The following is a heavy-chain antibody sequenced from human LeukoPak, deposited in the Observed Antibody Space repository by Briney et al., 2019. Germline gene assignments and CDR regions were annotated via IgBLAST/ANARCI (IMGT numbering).Heavy chain of an antibody. V-gene: IGHV3-20*04. Sequence: RPGGSLRLSCAASGFTFNDYGMSWVRHAPGKGLEWVSGINWNGGRTGYADSMKGRFIISRDNAKNSLYLQMNSLRAEDTAVYYCAELGITMIGGVWGKGTTVTISS. J-gene: IGHJ6*04. CDR2: INWNGGRT. CDR1: GFTFNDYG. CDR3: AELGITMIGGV. D-gene: IGHD3-10*02.